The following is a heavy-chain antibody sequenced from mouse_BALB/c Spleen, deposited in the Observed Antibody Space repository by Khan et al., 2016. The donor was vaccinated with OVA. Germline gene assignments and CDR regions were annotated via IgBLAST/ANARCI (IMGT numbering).Heavy chain of an antibody. J-gene: IGHJ2*01. Sequence: VELVESGAELAEPGASVKMSCTASGYTFTSYWMHWIKQRPGQGLEWIGYINPTSGYTDYNQKFKDKATLTADKSSSTAYMQLSSLTSDDSAVYYCARDRIDYWGQGTALTVSS. CDR3: ARDRIDY. V-gene: IGHV1-7*01. CDR1: GYTFTSYW. CDR2: INPTSGYT.